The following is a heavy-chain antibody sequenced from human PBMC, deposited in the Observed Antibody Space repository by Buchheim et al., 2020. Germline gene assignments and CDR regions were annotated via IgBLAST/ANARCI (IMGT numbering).Heavy chain of an antibody. CDR1: GFTFSDYG. V-gene: IGHV3-33*01. CDR2: IWYDGSNE. D-gene: IGHD3-10*01. Sequence: QVHLVESGGGVVQPGRSLRLSCAASGFTFSDYGMHWVRQAPGKGLEWVTTIWYDGSNEYYIDSVKGRFTISRDNSKSKVYLQMDSLRVEDTAVYYCARECTSGNSNNGPTDYWGQGTL. CDR3: ARECTSGNSNNGPTDY. J-gene: IGHJ4*02.